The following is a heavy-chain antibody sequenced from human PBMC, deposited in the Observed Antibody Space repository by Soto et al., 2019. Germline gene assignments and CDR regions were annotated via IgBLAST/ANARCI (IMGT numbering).Heavy chain of an antibody. CDR3: ASEEYYDSSGYEGWYFDL. Sequence: SETLSLTCTVSGGSISNYYWSWIRQAPGKGLEWIGYIYHSGSANSLKSRVTISVDTSKNQFSLKLSSVTAADTAVYYCASEEYYDSSGYEGWYFDLWGRGTLVTVSS. CDR2: IYHSGSA. J-gene: IGHJ2*01. D-gene: IGHD3-22*01. V-gene: IGHV4-59*12. CDR1: GGSISNYY.